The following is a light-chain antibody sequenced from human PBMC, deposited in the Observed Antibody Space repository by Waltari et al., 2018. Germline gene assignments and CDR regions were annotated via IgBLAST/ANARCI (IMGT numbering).Light chain of an antibody. J-gene: IGLJ2*01. Sequence: QSVLTQAPSASGTPGQRVIISCAGSSSNIGSNNVHWYQQLPGTAPKLLIYTNNYRPPWVPDRFSGSKSGTSASLAISGLQSEDEADYFCAAWDDSLNGVVFAGGTKLTVL. V-gene: IGLV1-44*01. CDR1: SSNIGSNN. CDR3: AAWDDSLNGVV. CDR2: TNN.